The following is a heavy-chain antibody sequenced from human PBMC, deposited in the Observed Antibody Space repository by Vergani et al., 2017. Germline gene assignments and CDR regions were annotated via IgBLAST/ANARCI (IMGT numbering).Heavy chain of an antibody. Sequence: EVQLVQSGAEVKKPGESLNISCQISGYSFTNYWIGWVRQMPGKGLEWMGIIHPADSATRYSPSFQGQVTISVDKSISTAYLQRSSLRASDSAMYYCARLYGRDSSGSKYFDYWGQGTLVTVSS. J-gene: IGHJ4*02. D-gene: IGHD3-22*01. V-gene: IGHV5-51*01. CDR2: IHPADSAT. CDR3: ARLYGRDSSGSKYFDY. CDR1: GYSFTNYW.